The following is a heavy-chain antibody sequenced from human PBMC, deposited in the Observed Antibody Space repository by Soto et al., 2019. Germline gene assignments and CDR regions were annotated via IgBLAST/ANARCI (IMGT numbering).Heavy chain of an antibody. D-gene: IGHD5-12*01. CDR3: ARESGGATATLDYYYFYMDV. Sequence: QVQLVQSGAEVRKPGASVTVSCRSSGDSFNDYYIHWVRQAPGQGFEWMGWIHPNGGVTKYAQKVQGWVSMTRDTSIRTVYMQLSRLRSDDTAVYYCARESGGATATLDYYYFYMDVWGTGTTVTVSS. CDR1: GDSFNDYY. J-gene: IGHJ6*03. V-gene: IGHV1-2*04. CDR2: IHPNGGVT.